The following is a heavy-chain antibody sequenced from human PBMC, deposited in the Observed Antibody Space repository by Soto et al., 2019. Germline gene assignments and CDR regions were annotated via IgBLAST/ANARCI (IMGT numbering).Heavy chain of an antibody. CDR1: GFTFSNAW. CDR3: TKELREYQLYGMDV. D-gene: IGHD2-2*01. CDR2: IKSKTDGGTT. V-gene: IGHV3-15*07. Sequence: GGSLRLSCAASGFTFSNAWMNWVRQAPGKGLEWVGRIKSKTDGGTTDYAAPVKGRFTISRDDSKNTLYLQMNSLKTEDTAVYYCTKELREYQLYGMDVWGQGTTVTVSS. J-gene: IGHJ6*02.